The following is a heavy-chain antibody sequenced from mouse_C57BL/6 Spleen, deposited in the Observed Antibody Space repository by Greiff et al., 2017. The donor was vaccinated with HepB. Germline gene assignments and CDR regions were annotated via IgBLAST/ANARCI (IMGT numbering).Heavy chain of an antibody. CDR2: INPGSGGT. CDR1: GYAFTNYL. J-gene: IGHJ2*01. CDR3: ARGILWDY. V-gene: IGHV1-54*01. Sequence: QVQLQQSGAELVRPGPSVKVSCKASGYAFTNYLIEWVKQRPGQGLEWIGVINPGSGGTNYNEKFKGKATLTADKSSSTAYMQLSSLTSEDSAVYFCARGILWDYWGQGTTLTVSS. D-gene: IGHD1-1*02.